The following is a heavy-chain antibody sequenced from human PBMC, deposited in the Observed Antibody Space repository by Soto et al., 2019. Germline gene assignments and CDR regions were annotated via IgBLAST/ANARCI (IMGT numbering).Heavy chain of an antibody. J-gene: IGHJ5*02. CDR1: GGTFSSYA. CDR2: IIPIFGTA. D-gene: IGHD5-18*01. Sequence: SVKVSCKASGGTFSSYAISWVRQAPGQGLEWMGGIIPIFGTATYAQKFQGRVTITADESTSTAYMELSSLRSEDTAVYYCARAGGRGYSYGYLAWFDPWGKGTLVTVSS. CDR3: ARAGGRGYSYGYLAWFDP. V-gene: IGHV1-69*13.